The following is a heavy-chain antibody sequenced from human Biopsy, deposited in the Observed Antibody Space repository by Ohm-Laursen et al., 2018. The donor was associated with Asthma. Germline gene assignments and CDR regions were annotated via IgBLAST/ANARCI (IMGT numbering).Heavy chain of an antibody. Sequence: ATVKTSCKTSGYTFNSTGITWVRQAPGQGLEWMGWISVYNGNTKVAQKLQDRVTMITDTSTSTAYMELRSLRSDDTAVYFCARAVDYSHYYGIDVWGQGTTVTVS. CDR2: ISVYNGNT. CDR1: GYTFNSTG. J-gene: IGHJ6*02. V-gene: IGHV1-18*01. CDR3: ARAVDYSHYYGIDV. D-gene: IGHD3-10*01.